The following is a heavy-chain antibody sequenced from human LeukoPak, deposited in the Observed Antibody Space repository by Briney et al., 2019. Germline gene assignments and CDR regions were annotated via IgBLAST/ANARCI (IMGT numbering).Heavy chain of an antibody. CDR1: GFTFSSYA. V-gene: IGHV3-23*01. J-gene: IGHJ4*02. Sequence: PGGSLRLSCAASGFTFSSYAMSWVRQAPGKGLEWVSAISGSGGSTYYADSVKGRFTISRENSKNKLYLQMNSLRAEDTAVYYCAKGKVVPAATDFDYWGQGTLVTVSS. CDR3: AKGKVVPAATDFDY. CDR2: ISGSGGST. D-gene: IGHD2-2*01.